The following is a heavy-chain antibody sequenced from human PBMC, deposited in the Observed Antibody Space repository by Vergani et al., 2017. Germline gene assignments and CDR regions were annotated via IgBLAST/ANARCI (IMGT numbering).Heavy chain of an antibody. CDR3: ARDGHSSSWGGY. CDR1: GFTFSACP. Sequence: EVQLLESGGGLVQPGGSVRLSCAASGFTFSACPMTWVRQAPGKGLEWVSAISARYPSTYYADSVKGRFTISRDNSKNMLYLQMNSLRAEDTAVYYCARDGHSSSWGGYWGQGTLVTVSS. J-gene: IGHJ4*02. D-gene: IGHD6-13*01. V-gene: IGHV3-23*01. CDR2: ISARYPST.